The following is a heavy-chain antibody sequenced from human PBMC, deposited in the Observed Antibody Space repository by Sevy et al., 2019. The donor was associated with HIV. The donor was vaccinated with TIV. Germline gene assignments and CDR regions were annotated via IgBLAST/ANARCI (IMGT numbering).Heavy chain of an antibody. J-gene: IGHJ5*02. CDR3: ARAQPYCSGSSCYDYFDP. Sequence: ASVKVSCKASGYTFTGYYMQWVRQAPGQGLEWMGRINPNSGGTNYAQKFQDRVTMTRDTSISTAYMELSRLRSDDTAVYYCARAQPYCSGSSCYDYFDPWGQGTLVTVSS. D-gene: IGHD2-15*01. V-gene: IGHV1-2*06. CDR1: GYTFTGYY. CDR2: INPNSGGT.